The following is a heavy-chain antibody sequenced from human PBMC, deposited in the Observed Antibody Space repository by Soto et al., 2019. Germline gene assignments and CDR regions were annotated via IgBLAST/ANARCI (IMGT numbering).Heavy chain of an antibody. CDR2: ISSATTYK. V-gene: IGHV3-21*01. J-gene: IGHJ5*02. CDR3: ARDLRNNWNDKKYNWFDP. D-gene: IGHD1-1*01. Sequence: GGSLRLSCAASGFTFSSYSMNWVRQAPGKGLEWVSSISSATTYKYYADSVKGRFTISRDNAKNSLFLQMNSLRAEDTAVYYCARDLRNNWNDKKYNWFDPWGQGTLVTVSS. CDR1: GFTFSSYS.